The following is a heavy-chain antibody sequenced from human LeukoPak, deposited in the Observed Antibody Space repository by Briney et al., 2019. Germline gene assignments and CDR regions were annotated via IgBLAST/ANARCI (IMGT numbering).Heavy chain of an antibody. D-gene: IGHD3-9*01. CDR2: ISHSGNI. J-gene: IGHJ4*02. CDR1: GGSISSSNW. CDR3: ARSKPLTEDVLTGYYSFRKLRPSYFDF. V-gene: IGHV4-4*02. Sequence: PSETLSLTCAVSGGSISSSNWWNWVRQSPGKGLEWIGEISHSGNIHYNPSLKSRVTILVDKSKNHFSLKLSSVAAADTAVYYCARSKPLTEDVLTGYYSFRKLRPSYFDFWGQGTLVTVS.